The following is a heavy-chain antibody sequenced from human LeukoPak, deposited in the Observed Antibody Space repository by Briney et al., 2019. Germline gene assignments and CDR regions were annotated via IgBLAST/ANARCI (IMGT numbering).Heavy chain of an antibody. D-gene: IGHD6-13*01. V-gene: IGHV5-51*01. CDR1: GYSFTSYW. CDR2: IYPGDSDT. J-gene: IGHJ4*02. CDR3: ARHTNPGYSSSWYFDY. Sequence: GESLKISCKGSGYSFTSYWIGWVRQVPGKGLEWMGIIYPGDSDTRYSPSFQGQVTISADKSISTAYLQWSSLKASDTAMYYCARHTNPGYSSSWYFDYWGQGTLVTVSS.